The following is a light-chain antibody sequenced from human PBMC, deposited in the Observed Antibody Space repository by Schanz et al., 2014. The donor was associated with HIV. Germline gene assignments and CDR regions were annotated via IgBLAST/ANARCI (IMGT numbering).Light chain of an antibody. CDR3: SSYTSSSTLV. Sequence: QSALTQPASMSGSPGQSITISCTGTSGDIGPYDYVSWYQQHPGQAPKLMIYEVTKRPSGVSDRFSGSKSGNTASLTVSGLQADDEADYYCSSYTSSSTLVFGGGTKLTVL. CDR2: EVT. J-gene: IGLJ2*01. CDR1: SGDIGPYDY. V-gene: IGLV2-14*01.